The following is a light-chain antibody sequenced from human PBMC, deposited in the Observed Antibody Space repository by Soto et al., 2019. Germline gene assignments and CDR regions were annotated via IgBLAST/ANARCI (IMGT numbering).Light chain of an antibody. V-gene: IGKV3-11*01. CDR2: DAS. CDR1: HSVDTY. J-gene: IGKJ5*01. Sequence: IVLTQSPATLSLSPGESVTLSCTTNHSVDTYFAWYQQKRGLPPRLLIYDASNRAIGIPARFSGRGSETDFSLTISSLEPEDFAVYYCQQRGTWPPTFGRGTRLEI. CDR3: QQRGTWPPT.